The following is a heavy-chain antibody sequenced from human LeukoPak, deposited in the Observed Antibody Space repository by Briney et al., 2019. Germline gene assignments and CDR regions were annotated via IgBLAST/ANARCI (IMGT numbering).Heavy chain of an antibody. CDR2: TYYRSKWFN. Sequence: SQTLSLTCAVYGDTFSSNSAAWNWHRQSPSRGLEWLVRTYYRSKWFNDYEVSVKSRITINPDTSKNQFSLQLNSVTPEDTAVYYCARAAAAKGAFDYWGQGTLVTVAS. J-gene: IGHJ4*02. V-gene: IGHV6-1*01. D-gene: IGHD6-13*01. CDR3: ARAAAAKGAFDY. CDR1: GDTFSSNSAA.